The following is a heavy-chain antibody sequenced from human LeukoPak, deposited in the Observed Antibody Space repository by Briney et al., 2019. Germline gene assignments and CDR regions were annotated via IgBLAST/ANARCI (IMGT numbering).Heavy chain of an antibody. CDR1: GGSFSAYY. CDR2: INHSGST. CDR3: ARILDRDA. Sequence: SETLSLTCAVYGGSFSAYYWSWIRQPPGKGLEWIGEINHSGSTNYNPSLKSRVTISVDTSKNQFSLSLSAVAAADTATYYCARILDRDAWGQGTLVTVSP. J-gene: IGHJ3*01. D-gene: IGHD3-22*01. V-gene: IGHV4-34*01.